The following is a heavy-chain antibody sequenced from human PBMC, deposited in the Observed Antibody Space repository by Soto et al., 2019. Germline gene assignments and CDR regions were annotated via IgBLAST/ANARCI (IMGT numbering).Heavy chain of an antibody. D-gene: IGHD2-2*01. CDR3: AKAGKDIVVVPAAALEYYYYMDV. J-gene: IGHJ6*03. CDR1: GFTFSSYG. CDR2: ISYDGSNK. Sequence: QVQLVESGGGVVQPGRSLRLSCAASGFTFSSYGMHWVRQAPGKGLEWVAVISYDGSNKYYADSVKGRFTISRDNSKNTLYLQMNSLRADDTAVYYCAKAGKDIVVVPAAALEYYYYMDVWGKGTTVTVSS. V-gene: IGHV3-30*18.